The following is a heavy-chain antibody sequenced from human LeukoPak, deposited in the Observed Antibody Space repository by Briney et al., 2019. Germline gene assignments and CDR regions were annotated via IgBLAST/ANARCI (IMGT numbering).Heavy chain of an antibody. CDR1: GGSISSSSYY. J-gene: IGHJ5*02. D-gene: IGHD3-22*01. CDR3: AGRDSSAFREGFDP. CDR2: IYYSGST. Sequence: SETLSLTCTVSGGSISSSSYYWGWIRQPPGKGLEWIGSIYYSGSTYYNPSLKSRVTISVDTSKNQFSLKLSSVTAADTAVYYCAGRDSSAFREGFDPWGQGTLVTVSS. V-gene: IGHV4-39*01.